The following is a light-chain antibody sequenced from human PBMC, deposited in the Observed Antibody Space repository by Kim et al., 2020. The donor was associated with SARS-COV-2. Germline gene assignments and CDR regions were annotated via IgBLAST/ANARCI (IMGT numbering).Light chain of an antibody. Sequence: QSALTQPASVSRSPGQSITISCTGDTSDVGTYNYVSWYQQHPGKVPKLMIYDVSNRPSGISNRFSGSKSGNTASLTISGLQAEDEADYYCSSYTTSSRVVFGGGTQMTVL. J-gene: IGLJ2*01. CDR2: DVS. CDR1: TSDVGTYNY. CDR3: SSYTTSSRVV. V-gene: IGLV2-14*03.